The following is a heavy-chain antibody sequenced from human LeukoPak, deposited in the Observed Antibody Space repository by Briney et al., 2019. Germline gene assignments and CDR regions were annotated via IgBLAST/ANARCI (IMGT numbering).Heavy chain of an antibody. Sequence: SETLSLTCTVSGGSISSSSYYWGWIRQPPGKGLEWIGSIYYSGSTYYNPSLKSRVTISVDTSKNQFSLKLSSVTAADTAVYYCARGGKLRYFDWLWPQDPWGQGTLVTVSS. CDR3: ARGGKLRYFDWLWPQDP. J-gene: IGHJ5*02. V-gene: IGHV4-39*01. CDR1: GGSISSSSYY. CDR2: IYYSGST. D-gene: IGHD3-9*01.